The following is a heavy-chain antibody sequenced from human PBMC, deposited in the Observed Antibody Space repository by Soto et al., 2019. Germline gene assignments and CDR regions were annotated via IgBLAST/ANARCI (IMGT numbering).Heavy chain of an antibody. CDR1: GYTFTSYG. V-gene: IGHV1-18*01. CDR2: VSAYDGDT. J-gene: IGHJ3*02. Sequence: QAQLVQSGAEVKKPGASVKVSCKASGYTFTSYGISWVRQAPGQGLEWMGWVSAYDGDTNYAQKLQGRVTMTTDTSTTTAYMELRSLRSDDTAVYYGARDYHYLSNGYNSDVFDIWGQGTMVTVSS. CDR3: ARDYHYLSNGYNSDVFDI. D-gene: IGHD1-20*01.